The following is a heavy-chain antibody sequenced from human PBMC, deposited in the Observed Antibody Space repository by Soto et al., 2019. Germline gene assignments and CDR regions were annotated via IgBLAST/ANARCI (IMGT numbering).Heavy chain of an antibody. Sequence: QITLKESGPPLLIPAQTLTLTCTFSGFSLTTNGVGVGWIRQPPGKALEWLAFIYWDDDKRYSPSLNGRLTITKDTSKNQVVLTMTNMDPVDTATYFCAHRRPWSSNWNSGWLDPWGQGTLVTVSS. CDR1: GFSLTTNGVG. J-gene: IGHJ5*02. D-gene: IGHD1-1*01. CDR3: AHRRPWSSNWNSGWLDP. V-gene: IGHV2-5*02. CDR2: IYWDDDK.